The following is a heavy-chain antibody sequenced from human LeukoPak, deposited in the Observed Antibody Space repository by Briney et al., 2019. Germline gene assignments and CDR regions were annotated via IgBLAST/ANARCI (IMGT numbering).Heavy chain of an antibody. Sequence: ASVNVSCQGSGYTFTRYVISWVGPAPGQGVEWTGWINAYNGNTDYAQKLQGRVTITTDTSTSTAYMELRSLRSDDTVVYYCAREGTGIVVVPAAMHDYWGQGTLVPVSS. V-gene: IGHV1-18*04. CDR2: INAYNGNT. J-gene: IGHJ4*02. CDR3: AREGTGIVVVPAAMHDY. D-gene: IGHD2-2*01. CDR1: GYTFTRYV.